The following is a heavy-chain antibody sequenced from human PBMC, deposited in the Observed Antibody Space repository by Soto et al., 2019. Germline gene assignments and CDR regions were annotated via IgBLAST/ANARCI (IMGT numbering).Heavy chain of an antibody. CDR2: ISGSGGSP. Sequence: EVQLLESGGGLVQPAGSLRLSCVASGFTFSTYTMSWVRQAPGKGLEWVSVISGSGGSPSYADSVQGRFSISRDNPKNTLYLQMNSLRGEDTAMYYYAKARCSTTNCYVPDYWGQGTLVTVSS. CDR1: GFTFSTYT. J-gene: IGHJ4*02. CDR3: AKARCSTTNCYVPDY. D-gene: IGHD2-2*01. V-gene: IGHV3-23*01.